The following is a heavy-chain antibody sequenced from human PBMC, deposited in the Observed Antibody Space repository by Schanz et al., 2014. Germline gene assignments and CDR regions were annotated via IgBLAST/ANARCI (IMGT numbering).Heavy chain of an antibody. J-gene: IGHJ3*02. CDR1: GFTFRSYG. D-gene: IGHD3-10*01. V-gene: IGHV3-33*08. CDR3: ARGIITMVRGGDVGAFDT. CDR2: ISYDGSSK. Sequence: QVQLVESGGGVVQPGRSLRLSCSVSGFTFRSYGMHWVRQAPGKGLEWVALISYDGSSKNHADSVQGRFTISRDNSKNALYLQMDSLRAEDTAVYYCARGIITMVRGGDVGAFDTWGRGTMVTVSS.